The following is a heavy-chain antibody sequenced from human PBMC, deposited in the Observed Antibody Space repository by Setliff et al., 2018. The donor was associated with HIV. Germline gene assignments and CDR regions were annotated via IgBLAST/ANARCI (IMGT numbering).Heavy chain of an antibody. V-gene: IGHV1-3*01. CDR1: GYTFTSYA. J-gene: IGHJ3*02. D-gene: IGHD6-13*01. CDR2: TNAGNGNT. Sequence: GASVKVSCKASGYTFTSYAMHGVRQAPGQRLEWMGWTNAGNGNTKYSQKFQGRCTITRDTSASTAYMELSSLRSEDTAVYYCARAGYSSSWYDNAFDIWGQGTMVTVSS. CDR3: ARAGYSSSWYDNAFDI.